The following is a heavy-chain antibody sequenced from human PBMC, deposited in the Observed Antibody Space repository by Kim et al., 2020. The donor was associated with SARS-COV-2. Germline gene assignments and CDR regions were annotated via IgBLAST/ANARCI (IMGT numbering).Heavy chain of an antibody. J-gene: IGHJ4*02. CDR1: GGSISTNNYY. D-gene: IGHD6-19*01. CDR2: ISYSGST. V-gene: IGHV4-39*01. Sequence: SETLSLTCTVSGGSISTNNYYWGWIRLPPGKGLEWIGSISYSGSTYYNPSLKSRVTISVDTSKNQFSLRLSSVTAADTALYYCATRIAVAAIGHWGQGTLVTVSS. CDR3: ATRIAVAAIGH.